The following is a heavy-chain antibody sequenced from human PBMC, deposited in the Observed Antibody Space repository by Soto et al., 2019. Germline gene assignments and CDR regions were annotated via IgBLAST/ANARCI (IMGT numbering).Heavy chain of an antibody. V-gene: IGHV1-69*13. CDR1: GGTFSIYA. Sequence: SVKVSCKASGGTFSIYAISWVRQAPGQGLEWMGGIIPIFGTANYAQKFQGRVTITADESTSTAYMELSSLRSEDTAVYYCARDRSRGYSYGGTEAFDIWGQGTMVTVS. CDR2: IIPIFGTA. D-gene: IGHD5-18*01. J-gene: IGHJ3*02. CDR3: ARDRSRGYSYGGTEAFDI.